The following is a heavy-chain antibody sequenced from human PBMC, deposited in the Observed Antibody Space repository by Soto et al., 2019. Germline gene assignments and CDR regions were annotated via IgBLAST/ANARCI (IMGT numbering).Heavy chain of an antibody. CDR2: ISGGGGTT. CDR3: AKHADSTGYYDVDS. Sequence: GGSLRLSCAASGFTFSSHAMSWVRQAPGKGLEWVSVISGGGGTTYYTDSVKGRLTISRDNSKNTLYLQVNSLRVEDTAVYYCAKHADSTGYYDVDSWGQGTLVTVSS. J-gene: IGHJ4*02. CDR1: GFTFSSHA. V-gene: IGHV3-23*01. D-gene: IGHD3-22*01.